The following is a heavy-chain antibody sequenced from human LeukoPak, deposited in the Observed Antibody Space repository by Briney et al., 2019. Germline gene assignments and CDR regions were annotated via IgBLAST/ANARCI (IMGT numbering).Heavy chain of an antibody. CDR2: INLNSGGT. V-gene: IGHV1-2*02. CDR1: GYTFTDYY. J-gene: IGHJ4*02. CDR3: ARGGRTIFGVADY. D-gene: IGHD3-3*01. Sequence: SVKVSCKASGYTFTDYYMHWVRQAPGQGLEWMGWINLNSGGTNFALKFQGSVTMTRDTSISTAYMDLIKLRSDDTAVYYCARGGRTIFGVADYWGQGTLVTVSS.